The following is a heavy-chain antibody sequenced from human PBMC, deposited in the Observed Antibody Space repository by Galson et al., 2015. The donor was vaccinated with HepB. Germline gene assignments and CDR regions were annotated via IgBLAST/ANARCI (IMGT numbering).Heavy chain of an antibody. CDR1: GGSISSSSYY. CDR3: ARSIAAAAYWTPFDY. Sequence: ETLSLTCTVSGGSISSSSYYWGWIRQPPGKGLEWIGSIYYSGSTYYNPSLKSRVTISVDTSKNQFSLKLSSVTAADTAVYYCARSIAAAAYWTPFDYWGQGTLVTVSS. V-gene: IGHV4-39*01. J-gene: IGHJ4*02. CDR2: IYYSGST. D-gene: IGHD6-13*01.